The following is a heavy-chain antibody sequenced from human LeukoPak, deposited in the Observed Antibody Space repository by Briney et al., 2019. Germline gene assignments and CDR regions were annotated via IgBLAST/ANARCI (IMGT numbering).Heavy chain of an antibody. CDR2: IYYSGST. CDR1: GGSVSSGSYY. D-gene: IGHD3-9*01. Sequence: SETVSLTCTVSGGSVSSGSYYWSWIRQPPGKGLEWIGYIYYSGSTNYNPSLKSRVTISVDTSKNQFSLKLSSVTAADTAVYYCAREGSHRLGYFVSGEYYYYGMDVWGKGTTVTVSS. J-gene: IGHJ6*04. CDR3: AREGSHRLGYFVSGEYYYYGMDV. V-gene: IGHV4-61*01.